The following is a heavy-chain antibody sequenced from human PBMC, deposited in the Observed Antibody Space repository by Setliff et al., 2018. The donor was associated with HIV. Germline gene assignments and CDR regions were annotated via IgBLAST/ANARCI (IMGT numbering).Heavy chain of an antibody. D-gene: IGHD3-16*02. CDR1: GGSFSGYY. V-gene: IGHV4-34*01. Sequence: SETLSLTCAVYGGSFSGYYWSWIRQPPGKGLEWIGEINHSGSTNYNPSLKSRVTISVDTSKNQFSLKLSSVTAADTAVYYCARASYRSPLNYWGQGTLVTVSS. J-gene: IGHJ4*02. CDR3: ARASYRSPLNY. CDR2: INHSGST.